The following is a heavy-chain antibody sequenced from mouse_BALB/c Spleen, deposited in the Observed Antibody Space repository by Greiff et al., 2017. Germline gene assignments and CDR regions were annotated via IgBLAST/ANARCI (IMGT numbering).Heavy chain of an antibody. D-gene: IGHD2-4*01. V-gene: IGHV5-4*02. Sequence: DVHLVESGGGLVKPGGSLKLSCAASGFTFSDYYMYWVRQTPEKRLEWVATISDGGSYTYYPDSVKGRFTISRDNAKNNLYLQMSSLKSEDTAMYYCARVYDYDAGYAMDYWGQGTSVTVSS. CDR1: GFTFSDYY. CDR3: ARVYDYDAGYAMDY. J-gene: IGHJ4*01. CDR2: ISDGGSYT.